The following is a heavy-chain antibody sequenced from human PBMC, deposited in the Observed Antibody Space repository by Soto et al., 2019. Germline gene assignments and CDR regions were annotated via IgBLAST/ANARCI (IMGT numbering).Heavy chain of an antibody. Sequence: PSETLSLTCTVSGGSISSYYWSWIRQPAGKGLEWIGRIYTSGSTNYNPSLKSRVTMSVDTSKNQFSLKLSSVTAADTAVYYCARGFYDFWSGYLHYYYYGMDVWGQGTTVTVYS. CDR2: IYTSGST. J-gene: IGHJ6*02. V-gene: IGHV4-4*07. CDR1: GGSISSYY. D-gene: IGHD3-3*01. CDR3: ARGFYDFWSGYLHYYYYGMDV.